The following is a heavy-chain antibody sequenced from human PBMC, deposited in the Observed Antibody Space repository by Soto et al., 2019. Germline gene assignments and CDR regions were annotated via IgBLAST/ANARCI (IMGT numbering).Heavy chain of an antibody. D-gene: IGHD6-25*01. Sequence: SQTLSLTCTIPGGCISDFYWRWFRQSPGKGLEWISYIYYTGKTEQNPSLETRVSISIGTSGNQFSLILRYVTAADPAVYYCGRKHRRAGSFDSWGPGILVTSPQ. CDR2: IYYTGKT. CDR1: GGCISDFY. CDR3: GRKHRRAGSFDS. J-gene: IGHJ4*02. V-gene: IGHV4-59*13.